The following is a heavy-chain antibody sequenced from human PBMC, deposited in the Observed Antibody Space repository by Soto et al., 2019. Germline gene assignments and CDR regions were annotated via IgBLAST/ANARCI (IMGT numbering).Heavy chain of an antibody. CDR3: AKARCSGADCYFPDT. Sequence: GGSLRLSCATSGFTFSSYAMSWVRQAPGKGLEWVSRLSGSGDATKCADSVEGRFTISRDNSKNTLYLQMDSLTAGDTAIYYCAKARCSGADCYFPDTWGQGTLVTVSS. J-gene: IGHJ5*02. CDR1: GFTFSSYA. CDR2: LSGSGDAT. V-gene: IGHV3-23*01. D-gene: IGHD2-15*01.